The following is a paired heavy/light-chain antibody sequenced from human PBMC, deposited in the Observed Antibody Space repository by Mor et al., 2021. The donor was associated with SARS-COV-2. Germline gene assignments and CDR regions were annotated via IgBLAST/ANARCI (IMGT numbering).Light chain of an antibody. CDR3: LLYYGGAQAV. J-gene: IGLJ2*01. CDR1: TGAVTSGYY. Sequence: QTVVTQEPSLTVSPGGTVTLTCASSTGAVTSGYYPNWFQQKPGQAPRALIYSTSNKHSWTPARFSGSLLGGKAALTLSGVQPEDEAEYYCLLYYGGAQAVFGGGTKLTVL. V-gene: IGLV7-43*01. CDR2: STS.
Heavy chain of an antibody. CDR3: TTEILNGGLNSNYYYYGMDV. D-gene: IGHD2-8*01. V-gene: IGHV3-15*01. CDR2: IKSKTDGGTT. Sequence: EVQLVESGGGLVKPGGSLRLSCAASGFTFSNAWMSWVRQAPGKGLEWVGRIKSKTDGGTTDYAAPVKGRFTISRDDSKNTLYLQMNSLKTEDTAVYYCTTEILNGGLNSNYYYYGMDVWGQGTTVTVSS. CDR1: GFTFSNAW. J-gene: IGHJ6*02.